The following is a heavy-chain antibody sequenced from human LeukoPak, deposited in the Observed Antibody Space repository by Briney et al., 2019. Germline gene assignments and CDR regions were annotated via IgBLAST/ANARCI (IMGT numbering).Heavy chain of an antibody. J-gene: IGHJ4*02. CDR1: GYTFTGYY. D-gene: IGHD6-13*01. Sequence: ASVKVSCKASGYTFTGYYMHWVRQAPGQGLEWMGWINPNSGGTNYAQKFQGRVTMTRDTSISTAYMELSRLRSDDTAVYYCARGKALRLPYSSSSPFDYWGQGTLVTVPS. V-gene: IGHV1-2*02. CDR2: INPNSGGT. CDR3: ARGKALRLPYSSSSPFDY.